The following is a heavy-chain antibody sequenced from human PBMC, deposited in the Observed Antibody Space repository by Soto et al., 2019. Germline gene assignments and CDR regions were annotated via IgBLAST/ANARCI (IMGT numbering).Heavy chain of an antibody. Sequence: GGSLRLSFAASEFSFSSYAMHWIRHAPGKGLEWVAVISFDGNIIHYADSVKGRFIISRDNSKNTLYLQMHSLSGEDTAVYYCARTFDTITYYFDYWGQGTMVTVSS. V-gene: IGHV3-30-3*01. CDR3: ARTFDTITYYFDY. CDR2: ISFDGNII. D-gene: IGHD3-9*01. J-gene: IGHJ4*02. CDR1: EFSFSSYA.